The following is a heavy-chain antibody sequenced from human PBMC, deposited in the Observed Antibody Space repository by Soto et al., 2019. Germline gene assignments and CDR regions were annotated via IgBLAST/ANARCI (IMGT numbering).Heavy chain of an antibody. D-gene: IGHD5-12*01. Sequence: SETLSLTCTVSGDSIISSDFYWGWVRQPPGKGLEWIGSIFYLGSSYYNPSLKSRVTMSVDTSNNQLSLRLRSVIAADKALYFCARQSFALRNDYGIDPWGQGIMVTVSS. CDR2: IFYLGSS. CDR3: ARQSFALRNDYGIDP. J-gene: IGHJ5*02. CDR1: GDSIISSDFY. V-gene: IGHV4-39*01.